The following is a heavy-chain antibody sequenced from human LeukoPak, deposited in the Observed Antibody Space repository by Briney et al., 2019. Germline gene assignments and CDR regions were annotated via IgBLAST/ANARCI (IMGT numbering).Heavy chain of an antibody. D-gene: IGHD5-12*01. Sequence: ASVKVSCKVSGYTLTELSMHWVRQAPGKGLEWMGGFDPEDGETIYAQKFQGRVTMTEDTSTDTAYMELSSLRSEDTAVYYCATGGIVATTLDYWGQGTLVTVSS. CDR2: FDPEDGET. CDR3: ATGGIVATTLDY. CDR1: GYTLTELS. J-gene: IGHJ4*02. V-gene: IGHV1-24*01.